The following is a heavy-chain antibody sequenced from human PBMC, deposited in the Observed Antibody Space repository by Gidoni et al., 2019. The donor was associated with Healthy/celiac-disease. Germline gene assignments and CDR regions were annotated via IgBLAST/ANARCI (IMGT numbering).Heavy chain of an antibody. D-gene: IGHD3-3*01. CDR2: KKQDGSEK. J-gene: IGHJ6*03. CDR1: GFTFRSYW. V-gene: IGHV3-7*03. CDR3: ARETHYDFWSGYYYYYMDV. Sequence: EVQLVESGGGLVQPGGSLRLSCAASGFTFRSYWMSWVRQAPGKGLEWVANKKQDGSEKYYGDSVKGRFTISSDNAKNSRYRQMNSLRAEDTAVYYWARETHYDFWSGYYYYYMDVWGKGTTVTVSS.